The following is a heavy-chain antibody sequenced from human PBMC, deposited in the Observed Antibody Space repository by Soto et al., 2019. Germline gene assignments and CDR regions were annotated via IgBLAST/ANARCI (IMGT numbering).Heavy chain of an antibody. Sequence: PGGSLRLSCAASGFTFSSYAMSWVRQAPGKGLEWVSAISGSGGSTYYADSVKGRFTISRDNSKNTLYLQMDSLRAEDTAVYYCAKGGSDSSSWYDGGFDPWGQGTLVTVPS. CDR3: AKGGSDSSSWYDGGFDP. CDR2: ISGSGGST. V-gene: IGHV3-23*01. D-gene: IGHD6-13*01. J-gene: IGHJ5*02. CDR1: GFTFSSYA.